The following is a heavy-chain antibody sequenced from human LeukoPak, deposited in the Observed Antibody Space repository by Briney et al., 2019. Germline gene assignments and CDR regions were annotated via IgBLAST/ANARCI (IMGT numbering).Heavy chain of an antibody. D-gene: IGHD6-13*01. CDR3: AKAFSSSWYGFDY. CDR2: ISGSGGGT. J-gene: IGHJ4*02. CDR1: GFTFSSYM. V-gene: IGHV3-23*01. Sequence: PGGSLRLSCAASGFTFSSYMMNWVRQAPGKGLEWVSGISGSGGGTYYTDSVKGRFTISRDNSKNTLYLQMKSLRPEDTAIYYCAKAFSSSWYGFDYWGQGTLVTVSS.